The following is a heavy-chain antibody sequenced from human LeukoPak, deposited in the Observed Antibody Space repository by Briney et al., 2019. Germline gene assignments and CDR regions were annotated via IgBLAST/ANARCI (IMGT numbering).Heavy chain of an antibody. Sequence: SVKVSCKASGGTFSSYTISWVRQAPGQGLEWRGGIIPIFGTPIYAQKFRGIVTITADESTSTAYIELSSLRSEDTAVYYCARTDTGMVTTHYYMDVWGKGTTVIVSS. D-gene: IGHD5-18*01. CDR2: IIPIFGTP. J-gene: IGHJ6*03. V-gene: IGHV1-69*01. CDR1: GGTFSSYT. CDR3: ARTDTGMVTTHYYMDV.